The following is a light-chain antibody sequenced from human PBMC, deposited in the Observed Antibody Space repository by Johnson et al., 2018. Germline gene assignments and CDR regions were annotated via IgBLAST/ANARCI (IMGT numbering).Light chain of an antibody. Sequence: QSVLTQPPSVSAAPGQKVTISCSGSSSNIGNNYVSWYQQLPGTAPKLLIYENNKRPSGIPDRFSGSKSGTSATLGITGLQTGDEADYYCGTWGSSLSAGNGFRTGTKCTV. J-gene: IGLJ1*01. CDR2: ENN. CDR1: SSNIGNNY. V-gene: IGLV1-51*02. CDR3: GTWGSSLSAGNG.